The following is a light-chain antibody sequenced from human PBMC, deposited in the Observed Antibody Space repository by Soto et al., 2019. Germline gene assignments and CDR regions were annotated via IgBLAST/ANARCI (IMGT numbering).Light chain of an antibody. Sequence: QSDLTQPASVSGSPGQSITISCTGTSSDVGAYNYVSWYQQHPGKAPKLMIYDVSYRPSGVSNRFSGSKSGNTASLTISGLQAEDEADYYCSSYTSSSTLDVVFGGGTKLTVL. J-gene: IGLJ2*01. CDR2: DVS. CDR3: SSYTSSSTLDVV. V-gene: IGLV2-14*01. CDR1: SSDVGAYNY.